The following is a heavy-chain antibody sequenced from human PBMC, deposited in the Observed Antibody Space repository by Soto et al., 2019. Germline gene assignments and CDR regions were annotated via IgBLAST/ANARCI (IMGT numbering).Heavy chain of an antibody. CDR2: ISGSGGRT. CDR3: AKAGDYHGSESYFPLDY. D-gene: IGHD3-10*01. Sequence: EVQLLESGGVLVQPGGSLRLSCAASGVTFSTYAMTWVRQAPGKGLEWVSSISGSGGRTYYADSVKGRFTISRDNSKNTLYLQTNSLRAEDTAVYYCAKAGDYHGSESYFPLDYWGQGTLVPVSS. V-gene: IGHV3-23*01. CDR1: GVTFSTYA. J-gene: IGHJ4*02.